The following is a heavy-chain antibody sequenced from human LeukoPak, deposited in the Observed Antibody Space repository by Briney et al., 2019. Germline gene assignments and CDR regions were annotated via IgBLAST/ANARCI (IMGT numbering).Heavy chain of an antibody. CDR3: AEGVDYYGSGASVY. D-gene: IGHD3-10*01. Sequence: QPGGSLRLSCAASGFTFSSYGMHWVRQAPGKGLEWVAFIRYDGSNKYYADSVKGRFTISRDNSKNTLYLQMNSLRAEDTAVYYCAEGVDYYGSGASVYWGQGTLVTVSS. CDR1: GFTFSSYG. J-gene: IGHJ4*02. V-gene: IGHV3-30*02. CDR2: IRYDGSNK.